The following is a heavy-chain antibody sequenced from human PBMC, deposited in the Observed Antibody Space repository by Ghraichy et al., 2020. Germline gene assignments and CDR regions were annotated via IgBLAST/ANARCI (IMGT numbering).Heavy chain of an antibody. CDR1: GGSISSYY. CDR3: AITDTAMRHFDY. J-gene: IGHJ4*02. Sequence: SETLSLTCTVSGGSISSYYWSWIRQPPGKGLEWIGYIYYSGSTNYNPSLKSRVTISVDTSKNQFSLKLSSVTAADTAVYYCAITDTAMRHFDYWGQGTLVTVSS. D-gene: IGHD5-18*01. V-gene: IGHV4-59*08. CDR2: IYYSGST.